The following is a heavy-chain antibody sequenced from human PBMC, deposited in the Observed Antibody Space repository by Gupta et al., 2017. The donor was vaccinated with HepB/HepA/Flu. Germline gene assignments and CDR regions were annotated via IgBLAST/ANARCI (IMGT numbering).Heavy chain of an antibody. D-gene: IGHD2-2*01. CDR1: GGSMIGYY. Sequence: QVQLQESGPGLVKPSETLSLTCTVSGGSMIGYYWTWMRQPPGKELEWIGYMYYTGSTNYNPSLKSRVAVFVDTSKNQFSLRLSSVTAADTAVYFCARAPYADYGLDVWGQGTTVTVSS. CDR3: ARAPYADYGLDV. J-gene: IGHJ6*02. V-gene: IGHV4-59*01. CDR2: MYYTGST.